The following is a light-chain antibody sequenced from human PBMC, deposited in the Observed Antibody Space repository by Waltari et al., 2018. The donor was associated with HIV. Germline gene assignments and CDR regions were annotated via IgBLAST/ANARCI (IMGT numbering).Light chain of an antibody. CDR1: TSTPAVDS. Sequence: QLVLTQPHSASGTPGQRVTISCSGATSTPAVDSVHWYPPVPGPAPRLLIYRTTQRPSGVPDRFSGSISGTSASLAISGLHYEDDGDYYCALWTDTLTGWVFGGGTKVTVL. CDR3: ALWTDTLTGWV. J-gene: IGLJ3*02. CDR2: RTT. V-gene: IGLV1-44*01.